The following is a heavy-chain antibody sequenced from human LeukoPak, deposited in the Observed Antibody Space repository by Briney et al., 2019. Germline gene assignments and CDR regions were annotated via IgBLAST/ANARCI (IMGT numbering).Heavy chain of an antibody. CDR1: GFTFSTYE. Sequence: GGSLRLSCAGSGFTFSTYELNWVCQAPGKGLEWVSYISSSGNTIYYADPVKGRFTISRDNAKNSLYLQMNSLRPEDTAVYYCARKTYSYGDYGYFDLWGRGTLVTVSS. CDR2: ISSSGNTI. CDR3: ARKTYSYGDYGYFDL. V-gene: IGHV3-48*03. D-gene: IGHD4-17*01. J-gene: IGHJ2*01.